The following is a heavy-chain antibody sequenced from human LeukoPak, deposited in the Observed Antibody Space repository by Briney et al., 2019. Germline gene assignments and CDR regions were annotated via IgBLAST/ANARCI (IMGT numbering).Heavy chain of an antibody. V-gene: IGHV1-69*06. Sequence: ASVTVSCKASGGTFSSYAISWVRQAPGQGLEWMGGIIPIFGTANYAQKFQGRVTITADKSTSTAYMELSSLRSEDTAVYYCARDHGGTTMFVDAFDIWGQGTMVTVSS. CDR3: ARDHGGTTMFVDAFDI. D-gene: IGHD3-3*01. CDR2: IIPIFGTA. J-gene: IGHJ3*02. CDR1: GGTFSSYA.